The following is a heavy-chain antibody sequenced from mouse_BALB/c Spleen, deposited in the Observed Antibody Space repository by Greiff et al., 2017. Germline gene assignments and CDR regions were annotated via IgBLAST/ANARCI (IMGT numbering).Heavy chain of an antibody. CDR3: ARGGYPDY. CDR1: GYTFTSYW. CDR2: IYPGDGDT. Sequence: VQVVESGAELARPGASVKLSCKASGYTFTSYWMQWVKRRPGQGLEWIGAIYPGDGDTRYTQKFKGKATLTADKSSSTAYMQLSSLASEDSAVYYCARGGYPDYWGQGTTLTVSS. D-gene: IGHD2-2*01. V-gene: IGHV1-87*01. J-gene: IGHJ2*01.